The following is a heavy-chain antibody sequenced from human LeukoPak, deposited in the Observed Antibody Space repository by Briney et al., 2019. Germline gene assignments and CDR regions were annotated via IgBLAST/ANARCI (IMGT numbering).Heavy chain of an antibody. Sequence: SETLSLTCTVSGGSISSGGYYWRWIRPHPGKGLEWIGYIYYSGSTYYNPSLKSRVTISVDTSKNQFSLKLSSVTAADTAVYYCAREAFGTSYNWFDPWGQGTLVTVSS. CDR1: GGSISSGGYY. CDR2: IYYSGST. D-gene: IGHD3-3*01. J-gene: IGHJ5*02. V-gene: IGHV4-31*03. CDR3: AREAFGTSYNWFDP.